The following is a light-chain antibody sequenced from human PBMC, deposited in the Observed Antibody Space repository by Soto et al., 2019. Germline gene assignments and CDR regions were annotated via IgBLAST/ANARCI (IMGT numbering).Light chain of an antibody. J-gene: IGKJ1*01. Sequence: EIVLTHSPGTLSFSPWSRSTLSFRASQSVGRYLGWYQQKPGQAPRLLIYDASNRATGIPARFIGSGSGTDFTLTISSLEPEDFAVYYCHQRSNWPRTFGQGTKVDI. CDR2: DAS. CDR3: HQRSNWPRT. CDR1: QSVGRY. V-gene: IGKV3-11*01.